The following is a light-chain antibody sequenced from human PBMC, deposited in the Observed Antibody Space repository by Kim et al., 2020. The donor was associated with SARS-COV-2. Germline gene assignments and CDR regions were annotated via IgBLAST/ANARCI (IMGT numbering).Light chain of an antibody. CDR2: QDN. V-gene: IGLV6-57*03. CDR1: SGSIASNY. Sequence: NFMLTQPHSVSESPGKTVTISCTRSSGSIASNYVQWYQQRPGSAPTTVIYQDNQRPSGVPDRFSGSIDSSSNSASLTISGLKTEDEADYYCQSFDNTHRCVFGGGTKLTVL. CDR3: QSFDNTHRCV. J-gene: IGLJ3*02.